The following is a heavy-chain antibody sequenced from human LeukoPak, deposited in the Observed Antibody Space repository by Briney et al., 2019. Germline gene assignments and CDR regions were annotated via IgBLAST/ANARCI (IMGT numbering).Heavy chain of an antibody. CDR1: GFTVSSNY. V-gene: IGHV3-48*01. J-gene: IGHJ6*02. CDR3: ARDHPDV. CDR2: ISSSSSTI. Sequence: GGSLRLSCAASGFTVSSNYMSWVRQAPGKGLEWVSYISSSSSTIYYADSVKGRITISRDNAKNSLYLQMNSLRAEDTAVYYCARDHPDVWGQGTTVTVSS.